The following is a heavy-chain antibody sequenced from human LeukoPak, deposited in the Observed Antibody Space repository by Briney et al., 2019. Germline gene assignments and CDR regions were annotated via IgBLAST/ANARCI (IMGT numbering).Heavy chain of an antibody. V-gene: IGHV1-18*01. J-gene: IGHJ4*02. Sequence: ASVKVSCKASGYTFTSYGISWVRQAPGQGLEWMGWISAYNGNTNYAQKLQGRVTMTTDTSTSTAYMELRSLRSDDTAVYYCARDRIGSTWRSAFDYWGQGTLVTVSS. CDR2: ISAYNGNT. CDR1: GYTFTSYG. CDR3: ARDRIGSTWRSAFDY. D-gene: IGHD6-13*01.